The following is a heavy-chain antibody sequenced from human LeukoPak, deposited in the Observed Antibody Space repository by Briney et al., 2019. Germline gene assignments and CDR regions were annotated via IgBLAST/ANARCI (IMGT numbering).Heavy chain of an antibody. CDR3: ARDGSGGGWKFLDH. Sequence: GGSLRLSCEASGFRFNFYGMHWVRQAPGKGLEWVAVIWYEDTNRFYADSVKGRFTISRDDSENTVDLQIDGLRADDTAVYYCARDGSGGGWKFLDHWGQGTRVTVSS. D-gene: IGHD3-10*01. V-gene: IGHV3-33*04. J-gene: IGHJ4*02. CDR2: IWYEDTNR. CDR1: GFRFNFYG.